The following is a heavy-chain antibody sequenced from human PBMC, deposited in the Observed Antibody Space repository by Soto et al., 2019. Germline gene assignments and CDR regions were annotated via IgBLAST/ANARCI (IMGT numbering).Heavy chain of an antibody. CDR3: ARDFTIFGVVPHWFDP. V-gene: IGHV1-69*13. CDR1: GGTFSSYA. D-gene: IGHD3-3*01. CDR2: IIPILGTA. J-gene: IGHJ5*02. Sequence: SVKVSCKASGGTFSSYAISWVRQAPGQGLEWMGGIIPILGTANYAQKFQGRVTITADESTSTAYMELSSLRSEDTAVYYCARDFTIFGVVPHWFDPWGQGTLVTVSS.